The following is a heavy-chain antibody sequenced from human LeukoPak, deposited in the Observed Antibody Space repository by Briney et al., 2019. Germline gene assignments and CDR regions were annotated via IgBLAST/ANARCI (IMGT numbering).Heavy chain of an antibody. CDR3: ARDFPIYCSSTSCHRSGWFDP. D-gene: IGHD2-2*01. V-gene: IGHV1-69*05. J-gene: IGHJ5*02. CDR2: IIPIFGTA. Sequence: SVKVSCKASGGTFSSYAISWVRQAPGQGLEWMGGIIPIFGTANYAQKFQGRVTITTDESTSTAYMELSSLRSEDTAVYYCARDFPIYCSSTSCHRSGWFDPWGQGTLVTVSS. CDR1: GGTFSSYA.